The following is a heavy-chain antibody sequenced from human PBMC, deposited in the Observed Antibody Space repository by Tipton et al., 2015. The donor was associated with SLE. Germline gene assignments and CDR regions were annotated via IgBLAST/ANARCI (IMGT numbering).Heavy chain of an antibody. J-gene: IGHJ3*02. D-gene: IGHD3-3*01. CDR2: MNPNSGNT. Sequence: QLVQSGPEVKKPGASVKVSCKASGYTFTSYDINWVRQATGQGLEWMGWMNPNSGNTGYAQKFQGRVTMTRNTSISTAYMELSSLRSEDTAVYYCARVPPGYYDFWSGYRDAFDIWGQGTMVTVSS. CDR3: ARVPPGYYDFWSGYRDAFDI. CDR1: GYTFTSYD. V-gene: IGHV1-8*01.